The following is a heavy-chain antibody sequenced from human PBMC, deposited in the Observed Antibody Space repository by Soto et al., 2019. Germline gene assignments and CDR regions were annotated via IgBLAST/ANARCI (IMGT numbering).Heavy chain of an antibody. CDR3: ARDPLGYSGYDY. V-gene: IGHV4-61*01. CDR2: IYYSGST. J-gene: IGHJ4*02. Sequence: QVQLQESGPGLVKPSETLSLTCTVSGGSVSSGSYYWSWIRQPPGKGLEWIGYIYYSGSTNYNPSIKSRVTISVDTSKNQFSLKLSSVTAADTAVYYCARDPLGYSGYDYWGQGTLVTVSS. D-gene: IGHD5-12*01. CDR1: GGSVSSGSYY.